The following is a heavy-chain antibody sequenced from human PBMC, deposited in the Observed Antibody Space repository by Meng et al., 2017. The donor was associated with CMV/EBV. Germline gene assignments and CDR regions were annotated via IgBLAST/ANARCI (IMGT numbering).Heavy chain of an antibody. CDR1: GVPLCSSGVG. V-gene: IGHV2-5*02. CDR2: IYWDDDK. Sequence: TLNESCPPPRTPTQTLSLPCAFFGVPLCSSGVGVGWLRQPPGKALEWLALIYWDDDKRYSPSLKSRLTITKDTSKNQVVLTMTNMDPVDTATYYCARVVVAAPYYFDYWGQGTLVTVSS. D-gene: IGHD2-15*01. CDR3: ARVVVAAPYYFDY. J-gene: IGHJ4*02.